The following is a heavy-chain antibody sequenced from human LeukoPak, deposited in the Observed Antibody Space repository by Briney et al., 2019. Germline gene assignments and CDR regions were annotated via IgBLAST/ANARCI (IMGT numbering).Heavy chain of an antibody. CDR2: MNPNSGNT. CDR3: ARGPRIAVAGTGGYYFHY. CDR1: GYTFTSYD. Sequence: ASVKVSCKASGYTFTSYDINWVRQATGQGLEWMGWMNPNSGNTGYAQKFQGRVTMTRNTSISTAYMELSSLRSEDTAVYYCARGPRIAVAGTGGYYFHYWGQGTLVTVSS. J-gene: IGHJ4*02. D-gene: IGHD6-19*01. V-gene: IGHV1-8*01.